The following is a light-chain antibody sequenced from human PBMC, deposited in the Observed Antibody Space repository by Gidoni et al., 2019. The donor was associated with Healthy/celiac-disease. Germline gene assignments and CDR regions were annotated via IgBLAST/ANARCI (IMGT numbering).Light chain of an antibody. CDR1: QSVSSN. Sequence: EIVMTQSPATLSVSPGERATLSCRASQSVSSNLAWYQQKPGQAPRHLIYGASTRATGIPARFSGSGSGTEFTLTISSLQSEDFAVYYCQQYNNWPPWTFGQXTKVEIK. CDR3: QQYNNWPPWT. CDR2: GAS. J-gene: IGKJ1*01. V-gene: IGKV3-15*01.